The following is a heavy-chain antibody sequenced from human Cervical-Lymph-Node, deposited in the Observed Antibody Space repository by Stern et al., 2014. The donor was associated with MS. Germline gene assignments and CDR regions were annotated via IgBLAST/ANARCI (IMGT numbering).Heavy chain of an antibody. CDR2: ITPVFGTT. D-gene: IGHD1-26*01. CDR3: ARGGGLVGYFDY. V-gene: IGHV1-69*14. J-gene: IGHJ4*02. CDR1: GDTFSSYA. Sequence: QVQLVQSGAEVKKPGSSVKVSCKASGDTFSSYAINWVRQVPGQGLEWIGGITPVFGTTNYAQKFQGRVTITADKSTNTAYMELMTLRSEDTAVYYCARGGGLVGYFDYWGQGTLVSVSS.